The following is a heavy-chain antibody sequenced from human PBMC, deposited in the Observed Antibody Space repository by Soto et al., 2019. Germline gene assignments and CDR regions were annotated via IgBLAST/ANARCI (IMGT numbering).Heavy chain of an antibody. J-gene: IGHJ4*02. CDR2: ISYDGSNK. CDR1: GITFNNYA. V-gene: IGHV3-30-3*01. Sequence: QVQLVESGGGVVQPGRSLRLSCAASGITFNNYAMHWVRQAPGKGLEWVAVISYDGSNKKYADSVKGRFTISRDNSKKTLYLQMHSLRVEDTAVYYCASPRAVAATLGAVDYWGQGTLVTVSS. CDR3: ASPRAVAATLGAVDY. D-gene: IGHD6-19*01.